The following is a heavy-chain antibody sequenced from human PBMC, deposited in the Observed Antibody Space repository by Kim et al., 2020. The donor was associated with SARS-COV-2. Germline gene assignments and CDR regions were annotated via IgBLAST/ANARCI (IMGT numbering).Heavy chain of an antibody. D-gene: IGHD1-26*01. V-gene: IGHV3-30*02. Sequence: ADTVKGGFTISRENSKNTLYMQMNSLRAEDTAVYYCAKGASGSYSSYVDYWGQGTLVTVSS. CDR3: AKGASGSYSSYVDY. J-gene: IGHJ4*02.